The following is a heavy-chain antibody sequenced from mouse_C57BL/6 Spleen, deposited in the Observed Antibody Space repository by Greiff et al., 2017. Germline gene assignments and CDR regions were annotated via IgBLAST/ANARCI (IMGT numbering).Heavy chain of an antibody. CDR3: ARRGLVTTVVADWYFDV. Sequence: QVQLKQPGAELVMPGASVKLSCKASGYTFTSYWMHWVKQRPGQGLEWIGEIDPSDSYTNYNQKFKGKSTLTVDKSSSTAYMQLSSLTSEDSAVYYCARRGLVTTVVADWYFDVWGTGTTVTVSS. CDR1: GYTFTSYW. CDR2: IDPSDSYT. D-gene: IGHD1-1*01. J-gene: IGHJ1*03. V-gene: IGHV1-69*01.